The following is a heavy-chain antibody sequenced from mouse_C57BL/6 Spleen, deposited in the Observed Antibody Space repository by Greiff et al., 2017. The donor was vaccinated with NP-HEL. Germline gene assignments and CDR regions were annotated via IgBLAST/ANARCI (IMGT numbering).Heavy chain of an antibody. Sequence: EVQLQQSGAELVRPGASVKLSCTASGFNIKDYYMHWVKQRPEQGLEWIGRIDPEDGDTEYATKFQGKATMTADTSSNTAYLQLSSLTSEDSAVYSGAYGNSHYYAMDYWGQGTSVTVSS. CDR1: GFNIKDYY. CDR3: AYGNSHYYAMDY. V-gene: IGHV14-1*01. D-gene: IGHD2-1*01. CDR2: IDPEDGDT. J-gene: IGHJ4*01.